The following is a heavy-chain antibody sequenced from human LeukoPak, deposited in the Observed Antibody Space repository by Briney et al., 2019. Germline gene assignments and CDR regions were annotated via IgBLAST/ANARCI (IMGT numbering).Heavy chain of an antibody. Sequence: PSQTLSLTCTVSGGSISSGSYYWSWIRQFPGKGLEWIGDIYYSGSTYYNPSLKSRVTISVDTSKNQFSLKLSSVTAADTAVYYCARRQLVPVFDSWGQGTLVTVSS. V-gene: IGHV4-31*03. D-gene: IGHD6-13*01. CDR3: ARRQLVPVFDS. CDR1: GGSISSGSYY. CDR2: IYYSGST. J-gene: IGHJ4*02.